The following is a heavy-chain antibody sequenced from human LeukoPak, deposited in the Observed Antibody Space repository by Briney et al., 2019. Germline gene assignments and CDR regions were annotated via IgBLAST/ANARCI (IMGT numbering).Heavy chain of an antibody. CDR2: INPSGGST. J-gene: IGHJ2*01. CDR3: ASQHGVVTAIPNGPRDL. Sequence: ASVKVSCKASGYTFTSYYMHWVRQAPGQGLEWMGIINPSGGSTSYAQKFQGRVTMTRDTSTSTVYMELSSLRSEDTAVYYCASQHGVVTAIPNGPRDLWCRYILVTV. D-gene: IGHD2-21*02. V-gene: IGHV1-46*01. CDR1: GYTFTSYY.